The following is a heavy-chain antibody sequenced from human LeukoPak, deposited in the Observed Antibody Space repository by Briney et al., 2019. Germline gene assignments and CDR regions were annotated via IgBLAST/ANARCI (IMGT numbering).Heavy chain of an antibody. J-gene: IGHJ5*02. D-gene: IGHD6-6*01. CDR3: ARDVKSSSSRVLLKRAPNWFDP. V-gene: IGHV3-21*01. Sequence: GGSLRLSCAASGFTFSSYSMNWVRQAPGKGLEWVSSISSSSSYIYYADSVKGRFTISRDNAKNSLYLQMNSLRAEDTAVYYCARDVKSSSSRVLLKRAPNWFDPWGQGTLVTVPS. CDR1: GFTFSSYS. CDR2: ISSSSSYI.